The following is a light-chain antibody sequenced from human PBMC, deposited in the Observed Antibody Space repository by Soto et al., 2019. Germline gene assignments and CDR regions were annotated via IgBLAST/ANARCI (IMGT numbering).Light chain of an antibody. CDR2: GAS. CDR3: QQSSSPLFT. J-gene: IGKJ3*01. CDR1: QSISSF. V-gene: IGKV1-39*01. Sequence: DIQMTQSPSSLSASVGDRVTITCRASQSISSFLNWYQQKPGKAPNLLIYGASNLQSGVRSRFSGSGSGTDFTLTISSLQSEDFATYYCQQSSSPLFTFGPGTKVDLK.